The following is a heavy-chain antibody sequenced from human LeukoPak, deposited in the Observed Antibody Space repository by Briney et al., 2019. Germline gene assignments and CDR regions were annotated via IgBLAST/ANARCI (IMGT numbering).Heavy chain of an antibody. J-gene: IGHJ4*02. V-gene: IGHV4-59*06. Sequence: SETLSLTCTVSGGSISSYYWSWIRQPPGKGLEWIGYIYYSGSTYYNPSLKSRVTISVDTSKNQFSLKLSSVTAADTAVYYCARAHRAYLNWGQGTLVTVSS. CDR1: GGSISSYY. CDR2: IYYSGST. CDR3: ARAHRAYLN. D-gene: IGHD1-26*01.